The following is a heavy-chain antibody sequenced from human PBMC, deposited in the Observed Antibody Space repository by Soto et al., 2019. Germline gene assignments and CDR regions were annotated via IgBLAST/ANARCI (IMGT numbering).Heavy chain of an antibody. CDR2: ISYDGSNK. CDR3: AKDSGYMGIYYYGMDV. V-gene: IGHV3-30-3*01. Sequence: GGSLRLSCAASGFTFSSYAMHWVRQAPGKGLEWVAVISYDGSNKYYADSVKGRFTISRDNSKNTLYLQMNSLRAEDTAVYYCAKDSGYMGIYYYGMDVWGQGTTVTVSS. CDR1: GFTFSSYA. D-gene: IGHD5-18*01. J-gene: IGHJ6*02.